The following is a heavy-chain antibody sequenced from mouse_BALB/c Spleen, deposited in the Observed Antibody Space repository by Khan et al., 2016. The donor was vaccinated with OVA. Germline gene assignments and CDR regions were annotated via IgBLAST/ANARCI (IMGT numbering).Heavy chain of an antibody. CDR1: GFPFSDYY. D-gene: IGHD2-13*01. J-gene: IGHJ3*01. CDR2: ISDGGSYT. Sequence: EVELVESGGGLVKPGGSLTLSCAASGFPFSDYYMYWVRQTPEKRLEWVATISDGGSYTYYPDSVKGRVTISRDDAENNAYLQLSSLKSEYTAMYHCVRGFYGDPFAYWGQGTLVTVSA. CDR3: VRGFYGDPFAY. V-gene: IGHV5-4*02.